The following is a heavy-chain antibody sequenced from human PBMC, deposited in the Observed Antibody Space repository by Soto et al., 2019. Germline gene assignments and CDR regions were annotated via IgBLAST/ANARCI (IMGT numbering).Heavy chain of an antibody. CDR1: DFPFSSYG. J-gene: IGHJ4*02. CDR3: AKDTYYHDSSGYYVFDY. CDR2: ISDAGSNK. Sequence: QVQLVESGGCVVPPGRYLTLSCAASDFPFSSYGIHWFRQAPGKVLEGAAIISDAGSNKQYGDSVKGRFNMARDHSKNTVHLQMNSLRVEDTAVSYCAKDTYYHDSSGYYVFDYWCQGTLVTVSS. D-gene: IGHD3-22*01. V-gene: IGHV3-30*18.